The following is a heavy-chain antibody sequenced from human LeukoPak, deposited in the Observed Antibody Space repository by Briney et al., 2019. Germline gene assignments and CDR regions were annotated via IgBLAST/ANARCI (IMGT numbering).Heavy chain of an antibody. J-gene: IGHJ3*02. Sequence: SETLSLTCTVSGGSISSYYWSWIRQPPGKGLEWIGYIYYSGSTNYNPSLKSRVTISVGTSKNQFSLKLSSVTAADTAVYYCARGIGKQQPNDAFDIWGQGTMVTISS. CDR1: GGSISSYY. V-gene: IGHV4-59*01. CDR2: IYYSGST. D-gene: IGHD6-13*01. CDR3: ARGIGKQQPNDAFDI.